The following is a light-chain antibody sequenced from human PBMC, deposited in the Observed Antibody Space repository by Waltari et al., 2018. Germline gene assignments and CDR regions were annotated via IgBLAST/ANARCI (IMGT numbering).Light chain of an antibody. CDR1: SLRSYY. CDR2: GKN. J-gene: IGLJ1*01. V-gene: IGLV3-19*01. CDR3: NSRDSSGNHYV. Sequence: SSELTQDPAVSVALGQKVRITCQGDSLRSYYASWYQQKPGQAPVLVIYGKNNLPSGIPDRFSGSSSGNTASLTITGAQAEDEADYYCNSRDSSGNHYVFGTGTKVTVL.